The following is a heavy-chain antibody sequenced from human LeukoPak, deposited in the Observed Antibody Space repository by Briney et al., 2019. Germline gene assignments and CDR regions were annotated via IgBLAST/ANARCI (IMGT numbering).Heavy chain of an antibody. CDR1: GFTFSSYG. CDR2: ISYDGSNK. CDR3: AKVFTSGWYFGL. V-gene: IGHV3-30*18. D-gene: IGHD6-19*01. J-gene: IGHJ4*02. Sequence: PGGSLRLSCAASGFTFSSYGMHWVRQAPGKGLEWVAVISYDGSNKYYADSVKGRFTISRDNSKNTLYLQMNSLRAEDTAVYYCAKVFTSGWYFGLWGQGTLVTVSP.